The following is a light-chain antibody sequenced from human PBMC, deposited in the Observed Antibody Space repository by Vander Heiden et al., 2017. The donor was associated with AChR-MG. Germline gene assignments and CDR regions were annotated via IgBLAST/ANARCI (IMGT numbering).Light chain of an antibody. CDR2: DGS. J-gene: IGKJ2*01. CDR3: QQYQNWPYT. Sequence: EIVMTQSPASLSVSPGERATLSGRASQSVRGNLAWYQQKPGQAPRLLISDGSTRAAGIPARFSGGGSEAEFTLTISSLQSEDFAVYYCQQYQNWPYTFGQGTKLEIK. CDR1: QSVRGN. V-gene: IGKV3-15*01.